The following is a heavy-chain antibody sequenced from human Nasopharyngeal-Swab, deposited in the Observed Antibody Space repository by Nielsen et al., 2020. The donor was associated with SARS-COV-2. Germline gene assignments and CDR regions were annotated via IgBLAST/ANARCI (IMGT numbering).Heavy chain of an antibody. CDR2: IYYSGST. CDR1: GGSISSGGNY. CDR3: ARVSSSTSFRTPYYFDY. Sequence: SETLSLTCTVSGGSISSGGNYWSWIRQHPGKGLEWIGYIYYSGSTYYNPSLKSRVTISVDTSKNQFSLKLSSVTAAGTAVYYCARVSSSTSFRTPYYFDYWGQGTLVTVSS. D-gene: IGHD2-2*01. V-gene: IGHV4-31*03. J-gene: IGHJ4*02.